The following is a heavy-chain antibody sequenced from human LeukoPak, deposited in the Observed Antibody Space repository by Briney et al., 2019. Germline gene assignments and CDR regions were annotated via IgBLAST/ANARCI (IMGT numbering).Heavy chain of an antibody. J-gene: IGHJ6*03. CDR3: ARDLRRHPYYYYYMDV. D-gene: IGHD1-1*01. CDR2: IYHSGST. Sequence: SETLSLTCTVSGYSISSGYYWGWIRQPPGKGLEWIGSIYHSGSTYYNPSLKSRVTISVDTSKNQFSLKLSSVTAADTAVYYCARDLRRHPYYYYYMDVWGKGTTVTVSS. CDR1: GYSISSGYY. V-gene: IGHV4-38-2*02.